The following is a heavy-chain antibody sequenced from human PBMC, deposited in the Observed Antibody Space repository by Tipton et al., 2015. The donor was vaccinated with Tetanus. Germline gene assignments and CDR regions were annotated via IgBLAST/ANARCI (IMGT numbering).Heavy chain of an antibody. V-gene: IGHV3-23*01. CDR1: GFTFNSYA. CDR3: ARDMVVTAMGGRHYYHNGLDV. Sequence: SLRLSCAASGFTFNSYAMAWVRQAPGKGLEWVSGISVRGSHTYYADPVKGRFSISRDNSKNTVYLQMNSLRDEDTAVYYCARDMVVTAMGGRHYYHNGLDVWGQGATVIVSS. CDR2: ISVRGSHT. J-gene: IGHJ6*02. D-gene: IGHD2-21*02.